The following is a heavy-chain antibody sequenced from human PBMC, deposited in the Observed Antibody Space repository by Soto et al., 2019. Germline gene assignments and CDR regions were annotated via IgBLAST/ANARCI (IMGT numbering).Heavy chain of an antibody. CDR3: ARDSSSSWAGY. V-gene: IGHV3-48*02. CDR2: ISSSSSTI. Sequence: EVQLVESGGGLVQPGGSLRLSCAASGFTFSSYSMNWVRQAPGKGLEWVSYISSSSSTIHYADSVKGRFTISRDNAKNSLYLRRNGLRDEDTAVYYCARDSSSSWAGYWGQGTLVTVSS. J-gene: IGHJ4*02. D-gene: IGHD6-13*01. CDR1: GFTFSSYS.